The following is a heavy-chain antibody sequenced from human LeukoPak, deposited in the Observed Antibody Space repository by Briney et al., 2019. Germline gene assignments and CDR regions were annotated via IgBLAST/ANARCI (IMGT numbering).Heavy chain of an antibody. D-gene: IGHD3-9*01. CDR1: GFTFSNYY. CDR2: INHSGST. J-gene: IGHJ4*02. CDR3: ARRGYFDWLPYPRGYFDY. V-gene: IGHV4-34*01. Sequence: PGGSLRLSCAASGFTFSNYYWSWIRQPPGKGLEWIGEINHSGSTNYNPSLKSRVTISVDTSKNQFSLKLSSVTAADTAVYYCARRGYFDWLPYPRGYFDYWGQGTLVTVSS.